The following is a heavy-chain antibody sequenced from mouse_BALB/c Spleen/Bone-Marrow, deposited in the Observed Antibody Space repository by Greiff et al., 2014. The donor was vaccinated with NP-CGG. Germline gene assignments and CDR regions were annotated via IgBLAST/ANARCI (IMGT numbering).Heavy chain of an antibody. V-gene: IGHV7-3*02. J-gene: IGHJ1*01. Sequence: DVKLVESGGGLVQPGGSLRLSCATSGFTFTDYYMSWVRQPPGKALEWLAFIRNKANGYTTEYSASVKGRFTISRDNSQTILYLQMNTRRAEASASYYCGRDDSSFYWYFDVWGAGTTVTVSS. D-gene: IGHD1-1*01. CDR2: IRNKANGYTT. CDR3: GRDDSSFYWYFDV. CDR1: GFTFTDYY.